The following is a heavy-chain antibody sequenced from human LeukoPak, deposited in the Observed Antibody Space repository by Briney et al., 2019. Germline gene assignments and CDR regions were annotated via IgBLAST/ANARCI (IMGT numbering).Heavy chain of an antibody. CDR1: TYSFTGYY. CDR2: INPNSGDT. D-gene: IGHD6-13*01. CDR3: ARVPTRQSGGNSSWPNYFDP. J-gene: IGHJ5*02. Sequence: ASVKVSCKASTYSFTGYYIHWVRQAPGQGLEWMGWINPNSGDTNYAQKFQGRVTMTRDTSITTAYMELSRLRFDDTAVYYCARVPTRQSGGNSSWPNYFDPWGQGTLVTVSS. V-gene: IGHV1-2*02.